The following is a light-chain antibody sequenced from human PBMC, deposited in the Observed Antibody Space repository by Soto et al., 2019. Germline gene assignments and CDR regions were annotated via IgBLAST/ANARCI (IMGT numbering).Light chain of an antibody. CDR2: NNN. Sequence: QSVLTQPPSASGTPGQTVIISCSGSRSDIGSNSVNWYQHLPGTAPKLLIYNNNQRPSGVPDRFSGSKSGTSASLAISGLQSEDEADYYCAAWDDSLTGPVFXTGTKPTVL. V-gene: IGLV1-44*01. CDR1: RSDIGSNS. J-gene: IGLJ1*01. CDR3: AAWDDSLTGPV.